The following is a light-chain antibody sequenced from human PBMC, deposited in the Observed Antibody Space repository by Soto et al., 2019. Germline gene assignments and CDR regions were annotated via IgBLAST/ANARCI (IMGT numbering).Light chain of an antibody. J-gene: IGKJ5*01. CDR3: QQLNSFPIT. CDR2: AAS. V-gene: IGKV1-9*01. Sequence: DIQCTQAPAFLSSSSVDTVTITCRASQDIRSYLAWYQQKAGRAPKLLIYAASTLQSEVPSRFSGSGSGTEFTLTISSLQPEDFATYYCQQLNSFPITFGQGTRLEIK. CDR1: QDIRSY.